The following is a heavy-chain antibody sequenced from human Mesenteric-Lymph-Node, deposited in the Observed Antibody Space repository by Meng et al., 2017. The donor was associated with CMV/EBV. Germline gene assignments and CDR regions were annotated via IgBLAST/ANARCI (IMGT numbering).Heavy chain of an antibody. CDR3: ARGVSFSEIFGCFDP. D-gene: IGHD3-16*01. V-gene: IGHV1-2*02. CDR2: LKPNSGGT. J-gene: IGHJ5*02. Sequence: SGYLPTDDYMVWLRQAPGQELEWMGCLKPNSGGTIYAQTFPGRVTMTKDTSNSTADMKMSSLRSDDTAVYYCARGVSFSEIFGCFDPWGQGTLVTVSS. CDR1: GYLPTDDY.